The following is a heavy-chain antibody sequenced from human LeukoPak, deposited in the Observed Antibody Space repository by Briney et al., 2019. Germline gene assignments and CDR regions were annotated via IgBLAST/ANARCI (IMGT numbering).Heavy chain of an antibody. V-gene: IGHV3-7*03. CDR3: AKDIRYGDYLDAFDI. Sequence: SGGSLRLSCEGSAFIFSGLWMNGVRQSPGKGLEWVASIKEDGSERQYVDSVKGRFSISRDNTKGSLFLQLNSLRAEDTAVYYCAKDIRYGDYLDAFDIWGQGTMVTVSS. CDR2: IKEDGSER. CDR1: AFIFSGLW. J-gene: IGHJ3*02. D-gene: IGHD4-17*01.